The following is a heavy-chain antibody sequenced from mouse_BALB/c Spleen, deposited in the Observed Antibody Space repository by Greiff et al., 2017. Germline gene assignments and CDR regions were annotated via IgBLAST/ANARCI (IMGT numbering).Heavy chain of an antibody. CDR1: GFTFSSYA. D-gene: IGHD2-4*01. CDR3: ARSTMITTGAMDY. CDR2: ISSGGST. Sequence: EVKLVESGGGLVKPGGSLKLSCAASGFTFSSYAMSWVRQTPEKRLEWVASISSGGSTYYPDSVKGRFTISRDNARNILYLQMSSLRSEDTAMYYCARSTMITTGAMDYWGQGTSVTVSS. V-gene: IGHV5-6-5*01. J-gene: IGHJ4*01.